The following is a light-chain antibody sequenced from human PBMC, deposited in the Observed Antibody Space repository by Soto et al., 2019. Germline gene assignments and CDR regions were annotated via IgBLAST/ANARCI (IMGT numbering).Light chain of an antibody. Sequence: VLTQSAVTLSLSPGERATLSCRASQSVSSYLAWYQQKPGQAPRLLIYDASNRATGIPARFSGSGSGTDFTLTISSLEPEDFAVYYCQQRSNWPPVLTFGGGTNLDIK. CDR1: QSVSSY. V-gene: IGKV3-11*01. CDR2: DAS. J-gene: IGKJ4*01. CDR3: QQRSNWPPVLT.